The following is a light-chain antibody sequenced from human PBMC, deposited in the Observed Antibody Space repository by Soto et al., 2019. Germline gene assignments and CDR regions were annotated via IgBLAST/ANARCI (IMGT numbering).Light chain of an antibody. CDR3: QQYNNWPPYA. Sequence: EIVMTQSPATLSVSPGERATLSCRASQSVSNNLAWYQQKPGQAPRLLIYGASTRATGIPARFSGSGSGTEFTLTISSLQSEDFAVYYCQQYNNWPPYAFGQGTKLEIK. J-gene: IGKJ2*01. CDR1: QSVSNN. CDR2: GAS. V-gene: IGKV3-15*01.